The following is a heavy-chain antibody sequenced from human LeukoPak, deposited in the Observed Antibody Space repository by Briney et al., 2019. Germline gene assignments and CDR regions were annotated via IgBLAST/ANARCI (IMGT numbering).Heavy chain of an antibody. CDR2: IFDSGST. CDR3: ARHLGYTGYDFVGY. D-gene: IGHD5-12*01. Sequence: SETLSLTCTVSGGSISSYHWSWIRQPPGKGLEWIGYIFDSGSTKYNPSLKSRVTISLGTSKNKFSLKLSSVTAADTAVYFCARHLGYTGYDFVGYWGQGTLVTVSS. CDR1: GGSISSYH. V-gene: IGHV4-59*08. J-gene: IGHJ4*02.